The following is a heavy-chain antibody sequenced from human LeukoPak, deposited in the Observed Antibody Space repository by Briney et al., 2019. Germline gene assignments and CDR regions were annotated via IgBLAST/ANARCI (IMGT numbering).Heavy chain of an antibody. CDR3: ARAVGYGSGSYRDY. CDR2: IIPIFGTA. CDR1: GGTFSSYA. V-gene: IGHV1-69*05. Sequence: ASVKVSCKASGGTFSSYAISWVRQAPGQGLEWMGGIIPIFGTANYAQKFQGRVTMTRDTSTSTVYMELSSLRSEDTAVYYCARAVGYGSGSYRDYWGQGTLVTVSS. D-gene: IGHD3-10*01. J-gene: IGHJ4*02.